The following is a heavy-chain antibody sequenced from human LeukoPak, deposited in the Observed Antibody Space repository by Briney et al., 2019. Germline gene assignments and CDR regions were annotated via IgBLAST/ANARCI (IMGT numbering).Heavy chain of an antibody. CDR3: ARDPVLWFGEFDY. J-gene: IGHJ4*02. CDR1: GGSMSNSSYY. D-gene: IGHD3-10*01. Sequence: SETLSLTCTVSGGSMSNSSYYWGWIRQPPGKGLEWIGSIYYSGSTYYSPSLKSRVTISVDTSKNQFSLKLSSVTAADTAVYYCARDPVLWFGEFDYWGQGTLVTVSS. V-gene: IGHV4-39*07. CDR2: IYYSGST.